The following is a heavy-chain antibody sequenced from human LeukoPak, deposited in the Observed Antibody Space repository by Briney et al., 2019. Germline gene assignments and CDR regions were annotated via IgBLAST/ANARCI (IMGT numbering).Heavy chain of an antibody. Sequence: ASVKVSCKASGYTFTSYDINWVRQATGQGLEWMGWMNPNSGNTGYAQKFQGRVTMTRNTSISTAYMELSSLRSEDTAVYDCARLGDYYDSSGYYRTLDYWGQGTLVTVSS. CDR2: MNPNSGNT. J-gene: IGHJ4*02. D-gene: IGHD3-22*01. CDR1: GYTFTSYD. V-gene: IGHV1-8*01. CDR3: ARLGDYYDSSGYYRTLDY.